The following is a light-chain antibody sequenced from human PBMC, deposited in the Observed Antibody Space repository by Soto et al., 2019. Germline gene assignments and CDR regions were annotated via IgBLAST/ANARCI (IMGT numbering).Light chain of an antibody. CDR2: DSN. CDR3: GTWDSGLNSGI. J-gene: IGLJ2*01. V-gene: IGLV1-51*01. CDR1: SSNIGESF. Sequence: QSVLTQPPSVSAAPGQKVTISCSGSSSNIGESFVSWYQHLPGTAPKLLIYDSNKRPSGIPDRFSGSQSGTSATLAITGLRTGDEADYYCGTWDSGLNSGIFGGETKLTVL.